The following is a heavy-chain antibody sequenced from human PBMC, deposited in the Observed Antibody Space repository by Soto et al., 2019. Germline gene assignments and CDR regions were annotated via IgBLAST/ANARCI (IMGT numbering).Heavy chain of an antibody. J-gene: IGHJ6*02. CDR3: ARNFDYYGMDV. CDR1: VYSIAIGYY. Sequence: SETLSLSCALSVYSIAIGYYWAWIRQSPGKGLEWIGSIYHAGSVYYNPSLNSRVAVSLDTSKNHFSLKLTSVTAADTAVYYCARNFDYYGMDVWGQGTTVTVSS. V-gene: IGHV4-38-2*01. CDR2: IYHAGSV.